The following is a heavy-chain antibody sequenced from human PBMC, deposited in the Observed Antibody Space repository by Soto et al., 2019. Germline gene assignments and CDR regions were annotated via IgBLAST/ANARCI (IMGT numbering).Heavy chain of an antibody. J-gene: IGHJ5*02. D-gene: IGHD3-22*01. CDR3: ARGLNYYDSSGYYLGEDWFDP. V-gene: IGHV1-2*04. CDR1: GYTFTGYY. Sequence: ASVKVSCKASGYTFTGYYMHWVRQAPGQGLEWMGWINPNSGGTNYAQKFQGWVTMTRDTSISTAYMELSRLRSDDTAMYYCARGLNYYDSSGYYLGEDWFDPWGQGTLVTVSS. CDR2: INPNSGGT.